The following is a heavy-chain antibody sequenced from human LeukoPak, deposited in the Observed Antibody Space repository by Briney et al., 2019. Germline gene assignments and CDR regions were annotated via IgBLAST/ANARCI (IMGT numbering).Heavy chain of an antibody. D-gene: IGHD1-26*01. CDR1: GFTFSSYA. Sequence: GGSLRLSCSASGFTFSSYAMHWVRQAPGKGLEYVSAVTSNGGSTYYADSVKGRFTISRDNSKNTLSLQMSSLRLEDTAVYYCVNGLYSGSNDFDYWGQGTLVTVSS. CDR3: VNGLYSGSNDFDY. V-gene: IGHV3-64D*06. CDR2: VTSNGGST. J-gene: IGHJ4*02.